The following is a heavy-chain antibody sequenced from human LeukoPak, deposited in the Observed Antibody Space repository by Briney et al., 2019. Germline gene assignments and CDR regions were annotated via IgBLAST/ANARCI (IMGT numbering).Heavy chain of an antibody. V-gene: IGHV4-39*07. CDR2: IYYSGST. Sequence: SETLSLTCTVSGGSISSSSYYWGRIRQPPGQGLEWIGSIYYSGSTYYNPSLKSRVTISVATSKNPFYLKLSTVAAAATAGYSCARKAAARPIDYWGQGTLVTVSS. J-gene: IGHJ4*02. CDR1: GGSISSSSYY. CDR3: ARKAAARPIDY. D-gene: IGHD6-6*01.